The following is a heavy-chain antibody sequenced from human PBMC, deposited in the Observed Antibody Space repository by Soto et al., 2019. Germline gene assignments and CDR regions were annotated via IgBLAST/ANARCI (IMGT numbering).Heavy chain of an antibody. V-gene: IGHV3-21*06. CDR3: ARESEDLTSNFDY. J-gene: IGHJ4*02. Sequence: GGSLRLSCAASGFTFTRYSMNCVRQAPGKGLEWVSSISSTTNYIYYGGSMKGRFTISRDNAKNSLYLEMNSLRAEDTAVYYCARESEDLTSNFDYWGQGTLVTVSS. CDR2: ISSTTNYI. CDR1: GFTFTRYS.